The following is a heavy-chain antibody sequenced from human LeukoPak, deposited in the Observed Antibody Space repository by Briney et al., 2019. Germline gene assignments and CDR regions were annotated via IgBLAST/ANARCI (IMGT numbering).Heavy chain of an antibody. CDR1: GFTLSSYW. D-gene: IGHD4-11*01. CDR2: LNTDGSRT. CDR3: ARDWYNNSDAFDL. Sequence: PGGSLRLSCAASGFTLSSYWMHWVRQAPGKGLVWVSRLNTDGSRTSYADSVKGRFTISRDNAKKSLYLQMNSLRAEDTAVYYCARDWYNNSDAFDLWGQGTMVTVSS. V-gene: IGHV3-74*01. J-gene: IGHJ3*01.